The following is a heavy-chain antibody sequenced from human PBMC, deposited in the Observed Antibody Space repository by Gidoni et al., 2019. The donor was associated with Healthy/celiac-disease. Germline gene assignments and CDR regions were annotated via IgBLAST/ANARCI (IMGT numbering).Heavy chain of an antibody. CDR2: IIPILGIA. CDR1: GGTFSSYA. D-gene: IGHD3-22*01. CDR3: ARGAVVITKHTSYGMDV. V-gene: IGHV1-69*04. J-gene: IGHJ6*02. Sequence: QVQLVQSGAEVKKPGSSVKVSCKASGGTFSSYAISWVRQAPGQGLEWMGRIIPILGIANYAQKFQGRVTITADKSTSTAYMELSSLRSEDTAVYYCARGAVVITKHTSYGMDVWGQGTTVTVSS.